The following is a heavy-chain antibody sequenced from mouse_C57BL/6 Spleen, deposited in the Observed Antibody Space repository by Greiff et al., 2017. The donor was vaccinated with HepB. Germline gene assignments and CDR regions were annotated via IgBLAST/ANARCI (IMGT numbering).Heavy chain of an antibody. V-gene: IGHV8-8*01. CDR2: IWWDDDK. CDR3: ARIYYDYARNDYSGNFDY. CDR1: GFSLSTFGMG. J-gene: IGHJ2*01. Sequence: QVTLKESGPGILQPSQTLNLTCSFSGFSLSTFGMGVGWIRQPSGKGLEWLAHIWWDDDKYYNPALKSRLTISKDTSKNQVFLKIANVDTADTATYYCARIYYDYARNDYSGNFDYWGQGTTLTVSS. D-gene: IGHD2-4*01.